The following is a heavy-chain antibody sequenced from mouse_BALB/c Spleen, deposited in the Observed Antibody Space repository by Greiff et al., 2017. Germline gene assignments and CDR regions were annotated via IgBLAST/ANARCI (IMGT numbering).Heavy chain of an antibody. CDR2: ISSGGGNT. V-gene: IGHV5-9*03. CDR3: ARLYGNFLPYFDY. J-gene: IGHJ2*01. D-gene: IGHD2-1*01. Sequence: EVMLVESGGGLVKPGGSLKLSCAASGFTFSSYTMSWVRQTPEKRLEWVATISSGGGNTYYPDSVKGRFTISRDNAKNNLYLQMSSLRSEDTALYYCARLYGNFLPYFDYWGQGTTLTVSS. CDR1: GFTFSSYT.